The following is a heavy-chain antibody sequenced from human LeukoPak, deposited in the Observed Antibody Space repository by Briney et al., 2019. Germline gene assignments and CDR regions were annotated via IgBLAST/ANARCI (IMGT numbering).Heavy chain of an antibody. D-gene: IGHD2-21*02. V-gene: IGHV4-39*01. Sequence: PSETLSLTCTVSGGSISSSSYYWGWIRQPPGKGPEWIGSIYYSGSTYYNPSLKSRVTISVDTSKNQFSLKLSSVTAADTAVYYCARALSCGGDCYDEFDYWGQGTLVTVSS. CDR2: IYYSGST. CDR1: GGSISSSSYY. J-gene: IGHJ4*02. CDR3: ARALSCGGDCYDEFDY.